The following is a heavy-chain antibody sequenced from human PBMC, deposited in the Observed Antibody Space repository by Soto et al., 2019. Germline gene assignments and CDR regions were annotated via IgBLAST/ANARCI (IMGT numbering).Heavy chain of an antibody. CDR2: IVVGSGNT. V-gene: IGHV1-58*01. Sequence: GASVKVSCKASGFTFTSSAVQWVRQARGQRLERIGWIVVGSGNTNYAQKFQERVTITRDMSTSTAYMELSSLRSEDTAVYYCAADLTLTYDFWSGYSRGYGMDVWGQGTTVTVSS. D-gene: IGHD3-3*01. CDR3: AADLTLTYDFWSGYSRGYGMDV. J-gene: IGHJ6*02. CDR1: GFTFTSSA.